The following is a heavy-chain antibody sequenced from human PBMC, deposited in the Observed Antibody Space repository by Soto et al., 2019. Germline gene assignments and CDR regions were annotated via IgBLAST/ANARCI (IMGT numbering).Heavy chain of an antibody. D-gene: IGHD3-10*02. CDR1: GGSFSGYY. CDR3: ARCSRARREYGCYYMEV. V-gene: IGHV4-34*01. Sequence: SETLSLTCAVYGGSFSGYYWSWIRQPPGKGLEWIGEINHSGSTNYNPSLKSRVTISVDTSKNQFSLKLSSVTAADTAVYYCARCSRARREYGCYYMEVWGKGTTVTVSS. J-gene: IGHJ6*03. CDR2: INHSGST.